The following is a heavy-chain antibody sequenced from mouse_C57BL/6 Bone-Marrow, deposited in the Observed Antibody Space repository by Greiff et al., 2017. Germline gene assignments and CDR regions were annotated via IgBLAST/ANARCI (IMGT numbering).Heavy chain of an antibody. Sequence: VQLQQSGAELARPGASVKMSCKASGYTFTSYTMHWVKQRPGQGLEWIGYINPSSGYTKYNQKFKDKATLTADKSSSTAYMQLSSLTSEDSAVYYCADGYYVEYYFDCWGQGTTLTVSS. J-gene: IGHJ2*01. CDR2: INPSSGYT. CDR1: GYTFTSYT. CDR3: ADGYYVEYYFDC. V-gene: IGHV1-4*01. D-gene: IGHD2-3*01.